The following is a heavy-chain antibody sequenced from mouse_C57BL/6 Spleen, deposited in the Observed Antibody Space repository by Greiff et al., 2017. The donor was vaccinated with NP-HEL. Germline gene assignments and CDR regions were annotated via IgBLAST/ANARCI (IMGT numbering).Heavy chain of an antibody. D-gene: IGHD1-1*01. J-gene: IGHJ2*01. CDR2: ISNGGGST. CDR1: GFTFSDYY. V-gene: IGHV5-12*01. CDR3: ARQGYGSSYGYFDY. Sequence: EVMLVESGGGLVQPGGSLKLSCAASGFTFSDYYMYWVRQTPEKRLEWVAYISNGGGSTYYPDTVKGRFTISRDNAKNTLYLQMSRLKSEDTAMYYCARQGYGSSYGYFDYWGQGTTLTVSS.